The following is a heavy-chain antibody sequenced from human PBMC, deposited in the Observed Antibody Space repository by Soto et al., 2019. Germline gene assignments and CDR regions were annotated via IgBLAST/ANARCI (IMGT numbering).Heavy chain of an antibody. J-gene: IGHJ4*02. D-gene: IGHD3-22*01. CDR2: ISSSSSYI. CDR3: ARDAGSGYPDY. CDR1: GFTFSSYS. V-gene: IGHV3-21*01. Sequence: GGSLRLSCAASGFTFSSYSMNWVRQAPGKGLEWVSSISSSSSYIYYADSVKGRFTISRDNAKNPLYLQMNSLRAEDTAVYYCARDAGSGYPDYWGQGTLVTVSS.